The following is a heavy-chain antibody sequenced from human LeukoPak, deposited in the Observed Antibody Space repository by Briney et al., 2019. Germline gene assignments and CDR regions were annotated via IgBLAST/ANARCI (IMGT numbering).Heavy chain of an antibody. Sequence: ASETLSLTCTLSGGSLSSSYSSWIRQPPGRGLGWMGYIYYSGSTHNNPSLKGRVTISVDTSKNQFTLKLSSVTAADTAVYYCARYGHARAGRWFDPWGQGTLVTVSS. CDR2: IYYSGST. CDR3: ARYGHARAGRWFDP. D-gene: IGHD1-14*01. J-gene: IGHJ5*02. V-gene: IGHV4-59*01. CDR1: GGSLSSSY.